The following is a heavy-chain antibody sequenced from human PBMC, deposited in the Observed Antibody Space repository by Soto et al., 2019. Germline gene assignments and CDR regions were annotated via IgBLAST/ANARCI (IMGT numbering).Heavy chain of an antibody. J-gene: IGHJ3*02. CDR3: AKDIGPGQWLVSEDAFDI. D-gene: IGHD6-19*01. CDR1: GFTFDDYA. Sequence: GGSLRLSCAASGFTFDDYAMHWVRQAPGKGLEWVSGISWNSGSIGYADSVKGRFTISRDNAKNSLYLQMNSLRAEDTALYYCAKDIGPGQWLVSEDAFDIWGQGTMVTVSS. CDR2: ISWNSGSI. V-gene: IGHV3-9*01.